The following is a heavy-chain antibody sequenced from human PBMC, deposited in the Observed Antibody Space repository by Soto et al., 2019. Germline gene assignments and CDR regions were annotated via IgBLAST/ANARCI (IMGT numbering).Heavy chain of an antibody. CDR3: ARVHSFAVDYYDLSGHRLFAFYI. Sequence: SETLSLTCAVSGYSSSSGYYWGWIRQPPGKGLDWIGSIYHSGGTYYNPSLKSRVTISVDTSKHQFSLKLSSVTAADTAVYYCARVHSFAVDYYDLSGHRLFAFYIWGQGTMVTVSS. D-gene: IGHD3-22*01. CDR1: GYSSSSGYY. V-gene: IGHV4-38-2*01. CDR2: IYHSGGT. J-gene: IGHJ3*02.